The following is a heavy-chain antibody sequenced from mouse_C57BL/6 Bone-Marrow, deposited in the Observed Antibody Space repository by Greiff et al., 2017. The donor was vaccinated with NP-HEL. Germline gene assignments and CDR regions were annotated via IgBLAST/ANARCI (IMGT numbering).Heavy chain of an antibody. CDR3: ARHKPEEDYAMDY. CDR1: GFTFSDYY. CDR2: ISNGGGST. V-gene: IGHV5-12*01. Sequence: EVQRVESGGGLVQPGGSLKLSCAASGFTFSDYYMYWVRQTPEKRLEWVAYISNGGGSTYYPDTVKGRFTISRDNAKNTLYLQMSRLKSEDTAMYYCARHKPEEDYAMDYWGQGTSVTVSS. J-gene: IGHJ4*01.